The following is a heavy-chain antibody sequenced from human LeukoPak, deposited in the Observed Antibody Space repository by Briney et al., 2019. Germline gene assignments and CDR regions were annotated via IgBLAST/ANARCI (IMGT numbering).Heavy chain of an antibody. CDR2: ISGSGYPI. Sequence: PGGSLRLSCVASGFTFSRFEMNWVRQAPGKGLEWVSYISGSGYPIYYADSVKGRFTISRDNAKNSLYLQMNSLRAEDTAIYYCARVRGLEWLLKHLDSWGQGTLVTVSS. CDR1: GFTFSRFE. CDR3: ARVRGLEWLLKHLDS. V-gene: IGHV3-48*03. J-gene: IGHJ4*02. D-gene: IGHD3-3*01.